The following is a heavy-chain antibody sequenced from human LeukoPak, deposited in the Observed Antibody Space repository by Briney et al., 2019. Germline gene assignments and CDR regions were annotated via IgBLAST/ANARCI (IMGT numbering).Heavy chain of an antibody. J-gene: IGHJ3*02. Sequence: SETLSLTCAVYGGSFSGYYWSWIRQPPGKGLEWIGEINYSGSTNYNPSLKSRVTISVDTSKNQFSLKLSSVAAADTAVYYCARVPHYYDSSGTDAFDIWGQGTMVTVSS. CDR2: INYSGST. CDR3: ARVPHYYDSSGTDAFDI. D-gene: IGHD3-22*01. V-gene: IGHV4-34*01. CDR1: GGSFSGYY.